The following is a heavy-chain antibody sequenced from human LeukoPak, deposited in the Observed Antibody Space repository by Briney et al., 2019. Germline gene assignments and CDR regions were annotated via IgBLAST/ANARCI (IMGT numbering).Heavy chain of an antibody. CDR2: IYSGGST. J-gene: IGHJ4*02. CDR3: ARVVFGYGSGSYRDH. D-gene: IGHD3-10*01. CDR1: GFTFSSNY. V-gene: IGHV3-66*01. Sequence: GGSLRLSCAASGFTFSSNYMSWVRQAPGKGLEWVSVIYSGGSTYYADSVKGIFTISRDNSKNTLYLQMNSLRAEDTAVYYCARVVFGYGSGSYRDHWGQGTLVTVSS.